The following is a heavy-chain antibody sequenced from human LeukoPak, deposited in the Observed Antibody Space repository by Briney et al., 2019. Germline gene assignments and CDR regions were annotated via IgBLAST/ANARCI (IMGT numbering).Heavy chain of an antibody. CDR3: IGSGNYYRVFDY. CDR2: LSGSGITT. Sequence: RGSLRLSCAASGFTFSNSAMSWVRQAPGKGLEWVSTLSGSGITTYYADSVKGRFTISRDNSKNTLYLQMNSLRAEDTAVYYCIGSGNYYRVFDYWGQGTLVTVSS. V-gene: IGHV3-23*01. CDR1: GFTFSNSA. J-gene: IGHJ4*02. D-gene: IGHD3-10*01.